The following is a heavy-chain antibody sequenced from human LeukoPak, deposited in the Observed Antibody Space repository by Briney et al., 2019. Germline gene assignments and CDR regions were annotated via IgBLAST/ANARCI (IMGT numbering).Heavy chain of an antibody. V-gene: IGHV3-7*04. CDR2: IKPDGSDK. J-gene: IGHJ4*02. CDR1: GFTFSTYW. CDR3: ARGGLELDY. Sequence: GGSLRLSCAASGFTFSTYWMGWVRQAPGRGLEWVANIKPDGSDKYYVDSVKGRLTISRDNAKNSLYLQMNSLRAEDSAVYYCARGGLELDYWGQGTLVTVSS. D-gene: IGHD1-1*01.